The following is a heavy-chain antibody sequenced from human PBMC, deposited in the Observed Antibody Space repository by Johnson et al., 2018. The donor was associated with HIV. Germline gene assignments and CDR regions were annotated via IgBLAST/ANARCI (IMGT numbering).Heavy chain of an antibody. J-gene: IGHJ3*02. Sequence: EMQLVESGGGSVQPGGSLRLSCATSGFTFSSYAMSWVRQAPGKGLEWVSAISGSGGSTYYADSVKGRFTISRDNSKNTLYLQMNSLRAEDTAVYYCAKDRGSAFAQLPIFPSAFDIWGQGTMVTVSS. CDR2: ISGSGGST. CDR3: AKDRGSAFAQLPIFPSAFDI. V-gene: IGHV3-23*04. D-gene: IGHD6-6*01. CDR1: GFTFSSYA.